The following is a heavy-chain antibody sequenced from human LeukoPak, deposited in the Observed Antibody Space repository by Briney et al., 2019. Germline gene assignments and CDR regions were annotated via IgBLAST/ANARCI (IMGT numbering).Heavy chain of an antibody. J-gene: IGHJ5*02. D-gene: IGHD2-2*01. CDR3: ARRTRPPSCWFDP. V-gene: IGHV4-30-4*02. CDR2: IYYSGST. Sequence: SETLSLTCTVSGGSISSGDYYWSWIRQPPGKGLEWIGYIYYSGSTYYNPSLKSRVTISVDTSKNQFSLKLSSVTAADTAVYYCARRTRPPSCWFDPWGQGTLVTVSS. CDR1: GGSISSGDYY.